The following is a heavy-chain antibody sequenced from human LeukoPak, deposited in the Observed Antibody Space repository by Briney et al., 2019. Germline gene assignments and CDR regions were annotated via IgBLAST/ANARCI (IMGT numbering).Heavy chain of an antibody. CDR1: GFTFSSYA. CDR3: ARTGDPLYYYGSGSYPKPGGPPDY. Sequence: GGSLRLSCAASGFTFSSYAMSWVRQVPGKGLEWVSVISGSGDNTYYADSVKGRFTISRDNSKNTLYLQMNSLRPEDTAVYYCARTGDPLYYYGSGSYPKPGGPPDYWGQGTLVTVSS. V-gene: IGHV3-23*01. D-gene: IGHD3-10*01. J-gene: IGHJ4*02. CDR2: ISGSGDNT.